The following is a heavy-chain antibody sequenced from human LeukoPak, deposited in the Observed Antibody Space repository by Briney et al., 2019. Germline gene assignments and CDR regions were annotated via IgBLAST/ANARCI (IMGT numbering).Heavy chain of an antibody. CDR2: ICYSGST. Sequence: SETLSLTCTVSGGSISSSSYYWGWIRQPPGKGLEWIGSICYSGSTYYNPSLKSRVTISVDTSKNQFSLKLSSVTAADTAVYYCAKTWDYYGSGSYPYYYGMDVWGQGTTVTVSS. D-gene: IGHD3-10*01. CDR1: GGSISSSSYY. V-gene: IGHV4-39*01. CDR3: AKTWDYYGSGSYPYYYGMDV. J-gene: IGHJ6*02.